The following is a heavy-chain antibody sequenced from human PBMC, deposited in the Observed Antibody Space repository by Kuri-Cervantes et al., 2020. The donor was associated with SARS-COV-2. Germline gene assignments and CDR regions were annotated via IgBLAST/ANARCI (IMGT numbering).Heavy chain of an antibody. D-gene: IGHD5-12*01. Sequence: GESLKISCAASGFTFRSSHMNWVRQAPGKGLEWISSISDWSLNIYYADSVKGRFNISRDNAKSSLFLQMNSLRVEDTAVYYCTRDRRRYSGDTSHFYMDVWGTGTTVTVSS. CDR2: ISDWSLNI. V-gene: IGHV3-48*01. J-gene: IGHJ6*03. CDR1: GFTFRSSH. CDR3: TRDRRRYSGDTSHFYMDV.